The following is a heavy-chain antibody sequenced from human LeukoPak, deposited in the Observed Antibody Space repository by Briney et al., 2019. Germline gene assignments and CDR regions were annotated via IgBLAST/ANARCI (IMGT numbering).Heavy chain of an antibody. CDR2: IYYSGST. D-gene: IGHD3-9*01. CDR1: VVSISSSSYY. Sequence: SETLSLTCTVSVVSISSSSYYWGWIRQPPGKGLEWIGSIYYSGSTYYNPSLKSRVTMSVDTSKNQFSLKLSSVTAADTAVYYCARDATYYDILTGYYPGNWFDPWGQGTLVTVSS. J-gene: IGHJ5*02. V-gene: IGHV4-39*07. CDR3: ARDATYYDILTGYYPGNWFDP.